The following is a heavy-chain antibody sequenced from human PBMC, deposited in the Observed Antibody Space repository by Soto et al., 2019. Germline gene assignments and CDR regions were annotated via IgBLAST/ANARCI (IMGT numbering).Heavy chain of an antibody. CDR3: AREVPYCSSTSCYGPNYYYYYGMDV. D-gene: IGHD2-2*01. Sequence: ASVKVSCKAPGGTFSSYAISWVRQAPGQGLEWMGGIIPIFGTANYAQKFQGRVTITADKSTSTAYMELSSLRSEDTAVYYCAREVPYCSSTSCYGPNYYYYYGMDVWGQGTTVTVSS. V-gene: IGHV1-69*06. CDR2: IIPIFGTA. J-gene: IGHJ6*02. CDR1: GGTFSSYA.